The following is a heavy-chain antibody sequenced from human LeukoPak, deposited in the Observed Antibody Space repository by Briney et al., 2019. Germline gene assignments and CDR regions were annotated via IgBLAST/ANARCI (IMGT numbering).Heavy chain of an antibody. CDR3: ARSSTVTTRYYFDY. J-gene: IGHJ4*02. Sequence: SETLSLTCAVCGGSFSGYYWSWIRQPPGKGLEWIGEINHSGSTNYNPSLKSRVTISVDTSKNQFSLKLSSVTAADTAVYCCARSSTVTTRYYFDYWGQGTLVTVSS. V-gene: IGHV4-34*01. CDR1: GGSFSGYY. D-gene: IGHD4-17*01. CDR2: INHSGST.